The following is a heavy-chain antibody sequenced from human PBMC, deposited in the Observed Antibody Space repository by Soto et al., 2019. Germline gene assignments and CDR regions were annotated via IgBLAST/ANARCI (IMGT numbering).Heavy chain of an antibody. Sequence: LSLTCTVSGGSVSSGSYYWSWIRQPPGKGLEWIWYIYYSGSTNYNPSLKSRVTISVDTSKNQFSLKLSSVTAADTAVYYCARSWSVAGGGELWFDPWGQGTLVTVSS. CDR1: GGSVSSGSYY. CDR3: ARSWSVAGGGELWFDP. CDR2: IYYSGST. V-gene: IGHV4-61*01. D-gene: IGHD6-19*01. J-gene: IGHJ5*02.